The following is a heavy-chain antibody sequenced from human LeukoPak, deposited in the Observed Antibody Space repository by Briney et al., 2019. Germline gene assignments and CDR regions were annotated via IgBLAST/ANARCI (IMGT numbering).Heavy chain of an antibody. CDR1: GGSISSSTYY. CDR2: ISHSGNI. CDR3: ARQRRLELPDY. D-gene: IGHD3-16*01. J-gene: IGHJ4*02. Sequence: SETLSLTCTVSGGSISSSTYYWGWIRQPPGKGLEWIGSISHSGNIYYSPSLKSRVTISVDTSMNQFSLKLSSVTAADTAVYYCARQRRLELPDYWGQGTLVTVSS. V-gene: IGHV4-39*01.